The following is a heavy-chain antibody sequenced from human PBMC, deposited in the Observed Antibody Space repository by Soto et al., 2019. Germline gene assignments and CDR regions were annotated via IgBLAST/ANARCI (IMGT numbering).Heavy chain of an antibody. J-gene: IGHJ5*02. CDR2: IYHNGNT. CDR1: GGSISSGGFS. Sequence: QLQLQESGSGLVKPSQTLSLTCAVSGGSISSGGFSWSWLRQPPGRGLEWIGYIYHNGNTYYNPSLKSRVTISVDRSKNQFSLKVTSVTAADTAVYYCASRPTQDSVCYYKADWCDPWGQGTLVTVSS. V-gene: IGHV4-30-2*01. CDR3: ASRPTQDSVCYYKADWCDP. D-gene: IGHD3-22*01.